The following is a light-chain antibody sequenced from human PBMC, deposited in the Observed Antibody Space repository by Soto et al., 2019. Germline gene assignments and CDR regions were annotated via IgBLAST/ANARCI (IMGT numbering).Light chain of an antibody. CDR3: QQYYSTPA. J-gene: IGKJ3*01. Sequence: DIVMTQSPDSLAVSLGERATINCKSSQSVLYSSNNKNYLAWYQQKPGQPPKLLIYWASTRESGVPDRFSGSGSGTYFTLTISSLMADDVAVYYCQQYYSTPAFGPGTKVDIK. CDR1: QSVLYSSNNKNY. CDR2: WAS. V-gene: IGKV4-1*01.